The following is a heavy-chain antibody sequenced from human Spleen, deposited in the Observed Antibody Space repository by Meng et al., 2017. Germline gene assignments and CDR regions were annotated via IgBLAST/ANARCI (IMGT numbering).Heavy chain of an antibody. Sequence: GESLKISCAASGFTFSNYWMHWVRQAPGKGLEWVSYISSSGNVIFYADSVKGRFTISRDNAQNSLYLQMNSLRAEDTAVYYCAKDLTGGYGSGSYYLNYFDYWGQGTLVTSPQ. CDR3: AKDLTGGYGSGSYYLNYFDY. CDR1: GFTFSNYW. CDR2: ISSSGNVI. D-gene: IGHD3-10*01. J-gene: IGHJ4*02. V-gene: IGHV3-11*01.